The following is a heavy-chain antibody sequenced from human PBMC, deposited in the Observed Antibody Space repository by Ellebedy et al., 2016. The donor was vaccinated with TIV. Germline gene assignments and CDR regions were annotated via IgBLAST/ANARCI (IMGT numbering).Heavy chain of an antibody. CDR3: ALRTGSGSRWPYFTS. CDR2: ISKNGNDR. J-gene: IGHJ5*02. D-gene: IGHD2-15*01. CDR1: GFTFSSKG. Sequence: PGGSLRLSCVGSGFTFSSKGLHWVRQAPGKGLEWVAVISKNGNDRTYADSVKGRFTISRDNPRNTLYLHLDRLTTEDTSEYFCALRTGSGSRWPYFTSWGRGTLVTVSS. V-gene: IGHV3-30*03.